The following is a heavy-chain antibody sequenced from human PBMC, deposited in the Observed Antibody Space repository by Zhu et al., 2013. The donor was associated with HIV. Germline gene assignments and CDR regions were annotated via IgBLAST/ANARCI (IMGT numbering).Heavy chain of an antibody. Sequence: QVQLVQSGAEVKKPGASVKVSCKASGYTFTSYDINWVRQATGQGLEWMGWMNPNSGNTGYAQKFQGRVTMTRNTSISTAYMELSSLRSEDTAVYYCATIIERTDYYYYGMDVWGQGTTVTVSS. D-gene: IGHD1-20*01. CDR1: GYTFTSYD. CDR2: MNPNSGNT. V-gene: IGHV1-8*01. J-gene: IGHJ6*02. CDR3: ATIIERTDYYYYGMDV.